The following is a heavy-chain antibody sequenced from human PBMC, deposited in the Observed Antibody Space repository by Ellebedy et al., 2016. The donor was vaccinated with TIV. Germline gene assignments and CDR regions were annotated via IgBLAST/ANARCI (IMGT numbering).Heavy chain of an antibody. CDR2: IGTGGNT. D-gene: IGHD5-12*01. CDR3: AKGGWLEN. J-gene: IGHJ4*02. Sequence: GESLKISCAASGFTFTTYAMHWVRQAPGKGLEWVSGIGTGGNTFYADSVRGRFTVSRDNSKNTLSLQMNSLRADDTAVYYCAKGGWLENWGQGTLVTVSS. CDR1: GFTFTTYA. V-gene: IGHV3-23*01.